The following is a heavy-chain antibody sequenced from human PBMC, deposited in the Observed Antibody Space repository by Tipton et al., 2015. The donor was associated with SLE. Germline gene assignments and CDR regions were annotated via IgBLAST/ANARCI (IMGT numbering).Heavy chain of an antibody. CDR2: IYPGDSIS. CDR3: ARPIMITCGGVMGYFEY. CDR1: GYTFTTYW. Sequence: QLVQSGAEVKKPGESLKISCKGSGYTFTTYWIAWVRQMPGKGLEWMGVIYPGDSISRYSPSFQGQVTISVDKSISTAYLQWGGLTASDSAMYYCARPIMITCGGVMGYFEYWGQGTLVTVSS. J-gene: IGHJ4*02. D-gene: IGHD3-16*01. V-gene: IGHV5-51*01.